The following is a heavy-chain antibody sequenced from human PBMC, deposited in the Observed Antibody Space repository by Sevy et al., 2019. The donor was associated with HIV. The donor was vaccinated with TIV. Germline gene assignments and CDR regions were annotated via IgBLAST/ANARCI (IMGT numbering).Heavy chain of an antibody. CDR3: ARGKESYDGSGLNWFDP. V-gene: IGHV4-30-2*01. CDR2: IYHSGGT. CDR1: GGSISSGASS. D-gene: IGHD3-22*01. Sequence: SETLSLTCAVSGGSISSGASSWTWIRQPPGRGLEWIGYIYHSGGTYYNPSLKSRVTISIDRSKNQFSLKLSSVTAADTAVYYCARGKESYDGSGLNWFDPWGQGTLVTVSS. J-gene: IGHJ5*02.